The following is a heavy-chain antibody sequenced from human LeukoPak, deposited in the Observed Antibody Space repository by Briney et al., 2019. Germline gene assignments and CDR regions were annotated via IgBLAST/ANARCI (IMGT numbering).Heavy chain of an antibody. CDR2: VSNSGDYI. Sequence: GGSLRLSCAASGFSFSRYRMNWVRQAPGKGLEWVSSVSNSGDYIHYADSVKGRFTISRDNAKNSLFLQMNSLRAEDTAVYYCARGAEYDGSGSYYDGNWFDPWGQGTLVTVSS. CDR1: GFSFSRYR. V-gene: IGHV3-21*01. J-gene: IGHJ5*02. CDR3: ARGAEYDGSGSYYDGNWFDP. D-gene: IGHD3-10*01.